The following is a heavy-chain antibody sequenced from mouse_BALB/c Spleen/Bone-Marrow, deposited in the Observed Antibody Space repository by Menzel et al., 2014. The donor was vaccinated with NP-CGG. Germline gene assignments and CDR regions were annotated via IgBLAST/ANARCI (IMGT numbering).Heavy chain of an antibody. CDR2: INPSTGDT. D-gene: IGHD2-1*01. CDR1: GYTLTRYW. Sequence: QVQLKDSGAELAKPGASVKMSCKASGYTLTRYWMHWVKQRPGQGLEWIGYINPSTGDTEYNQKFKDKATLTADMSSSTAYMQLNSLTSEDSAVYYCARGNYEAMDSWGQGTSVTVSS. V-gene: IGHV1-7*01. CDR3: ARGNYEAMDS. J-gene: IGHJ4*01.